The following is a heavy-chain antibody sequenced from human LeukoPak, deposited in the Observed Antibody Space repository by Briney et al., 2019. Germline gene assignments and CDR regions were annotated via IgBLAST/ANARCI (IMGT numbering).Heavy chain of an antibody. CDR1: GYTFTSYD. J-gene: IGHJ4*02. Sequence: GASVKVSCKASGYTFTSYDINWVRQATGQGLEWMGWMNPNSGNTGYAQKFQGRVTMTTDTSTSTAYMELRSLRSDDTAVYYCARVYCSSTSCSYGLDYWGQGTLVTVSS. V-gene: IGHV1-8*01. CDR2: MNPNSGNT. D-gene: IGHD2-2*01. CDR3: ARVYCSSTSCSYGLDY.